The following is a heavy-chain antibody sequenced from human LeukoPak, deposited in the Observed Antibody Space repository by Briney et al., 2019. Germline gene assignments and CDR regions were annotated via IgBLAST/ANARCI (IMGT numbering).Heavy chain of an antibody. CDR3: GRDPNGDYIGAFDM. CDR1: GFTFSNYA. Sequence: GGSLRLSCAASGFTFSNYAMIWVRQAPGKGLEWVSAIRGIRGTYSTEYADSVKDRFTISRDNSKSTLYLQMNSLRAEDTAVYYCGRDPNGDYIGAFDMWGHGTVVTVSS. CDR2: IRGIRGTYST. V-gene: IGHV3-23*01. J-gene: IGHJ3*02. D-gene: IGHD4-17*01.